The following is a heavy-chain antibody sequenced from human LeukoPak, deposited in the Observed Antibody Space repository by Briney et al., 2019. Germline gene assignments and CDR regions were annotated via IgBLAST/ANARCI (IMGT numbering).Heavy chain of an antibody. CDR3: ATLGIAAAGTRNWFDP. J-gene: IGHJ5*02. D-gene: IGHD6-13*01. CDR2: IIPILGIA. V-gene: IGHV1-69*04. CDR1: GGTFSSYA. Sequence: ASVKVSCKASGGTFSSYAISRVRQAPGQGLEWMGRIIPILGIANYAQKFQGRVTITADKSTSTAYMELSSLRSEDTAVYYCATLGIAAAGTRNWFDPWGQGTLVTVSS.